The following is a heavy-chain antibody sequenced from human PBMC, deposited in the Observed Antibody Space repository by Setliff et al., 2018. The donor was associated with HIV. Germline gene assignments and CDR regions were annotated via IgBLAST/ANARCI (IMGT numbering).Heavy chain of an antibody. J-gene: IGHJ6*03. D-gene: IGHD6-13*01. Sequence: KASETLSLTCAVYGESFNGYFWTWIRQPPGKRLEWLGSVYDSGSTSYNPSLSSRLTISVDTSKNQVSLRLSSVTVADTGVYYCARHRDPPGSRWIYYYYYMDLWGEGTTVTVSS. V-gene: IGHV4-34*01. CDR2: VYDSGST. CDR3: ARHRDPPGSRWIYYYYYMDL. CDR1: GESFNGYF.